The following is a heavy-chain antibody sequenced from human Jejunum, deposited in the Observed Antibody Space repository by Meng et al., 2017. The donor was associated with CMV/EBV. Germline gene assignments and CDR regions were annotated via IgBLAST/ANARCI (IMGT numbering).Heavy chain of an antibody. V-gene: IGHV3-48*04. J-gene: IGHJ6*02. CDR3: ARHTIFGVGRYYYYGMDV. CDR2: LSRSGSTT. CDR1: SIYS. Sequence: SIYSLSWVRQVPGKGLQWVAYLSRSGSTTYYADSVKGRFTISRDIDKKSLYLQMDSLRAEDTAVYYCARHTIFGVGRYYYYGMDVWGQGTTVTVSS. D-gene: IGHD3-3*01.